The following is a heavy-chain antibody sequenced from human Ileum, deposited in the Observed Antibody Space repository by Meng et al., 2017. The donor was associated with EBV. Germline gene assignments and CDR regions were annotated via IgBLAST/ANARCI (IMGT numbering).Heavy chain of an antibody. Sequence: QRQLQGPGPGLGKPPGTRSLTCTVSGGSISTGNFYWGWIRQSPGKALECIGTIYYRGNTFYNPSLKSRLTISIDTSKNEFSLTLRSVTAADTALYYCASAYDYGDYEAFAYWGPGSLVTVSS. CDR1: GGSISTGNFY. CDR3: ASAYDYGDYEAFAY. D-gene: IGHD4-17*01. CDR2: IYYRGNT. J-gene: IGHJ4*02. V-gene: IGHV4-39*07.